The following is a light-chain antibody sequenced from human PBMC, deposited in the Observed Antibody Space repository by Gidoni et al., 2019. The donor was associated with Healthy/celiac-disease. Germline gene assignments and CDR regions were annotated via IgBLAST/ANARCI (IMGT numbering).Light chain of an antibody. J-gene: IGKJ4*01. CDR2: GAS. V-gene: IGKV3-20*01. CDR3: QQYGSSPLT. CDR1: QSVISSY. Sequence: EIVLTQVPGTLSLSPGDRATLSCRASQSVISSYLAWYQQKPGQAPRLHIDGASSRATGIPGRFSGSGSGTDFTLTISRLAPEDFAVYYCQQYGSSPLTFGGGTKVEIK.